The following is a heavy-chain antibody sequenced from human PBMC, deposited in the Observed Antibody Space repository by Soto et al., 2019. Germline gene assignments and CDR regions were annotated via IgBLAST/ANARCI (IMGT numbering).Heavy chain of an antibody. CDR1: GGSISSYY. V-gene: IGHV4-59*01. CDR2: IYYSGST. CDR3: AIATYYDFLCGYSSYYYYYMDG. J-gene: IGHJ6*03. Sequence: PSETLSLTCTVSGGSISSYYWSWIRQPPGKGLEWIGYIYYSGSTNYNPSLKSRVTISVDTSKNQFSLKLSSVTAADTAVYYCAIATYYDFLCGYSSYYYYYMDGWGKGTTVTVSS. D-gene: IGHD3-3*01.